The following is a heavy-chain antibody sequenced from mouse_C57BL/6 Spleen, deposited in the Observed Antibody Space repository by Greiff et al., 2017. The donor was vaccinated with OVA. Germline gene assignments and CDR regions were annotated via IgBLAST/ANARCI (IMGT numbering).Heavy chain of an antibody. CDR1: GYTFTDYY. CDR3: EGMSKGSKGFDY. J-gene: IGHJ2*01. V-gene: IGHV1-26*01. D-gene: IGHD1-1*01. CDR2: INPNNGGT. Sequence: EVQLQQPGPELVKPGASVKISCKASGYTFTDYYMNWVKQSHGKSLEWIGDINPNNGGTSSNQKFTGKATLTVDKSSNTGCMELRSLTSEDSAVYCCEGMSKGSKGFDYWGQGTTLTVSS.